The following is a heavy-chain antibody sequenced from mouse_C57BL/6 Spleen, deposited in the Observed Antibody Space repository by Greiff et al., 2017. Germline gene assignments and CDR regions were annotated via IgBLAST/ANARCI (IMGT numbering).Heavy chain of an antibody. J-gene: IGHJ2*01. Sequence: QVQLQQPGAELVRPGTSVKLSCKASGYTFTSYWLHWVKQRPGQGLEWIGEIDPSDSYTNYTQKFKGKATLTVDTSSSTADMQLSSLTSADSAVYYGADSNYESFDYWGQGTTLTVSS. V-gene: IGHV1-59*01. CDR3: ADSNYESFDY. D-gene: IGHD2-5*01. CDR1: GYTFTSYW. CDR2: IDPSDSYT.